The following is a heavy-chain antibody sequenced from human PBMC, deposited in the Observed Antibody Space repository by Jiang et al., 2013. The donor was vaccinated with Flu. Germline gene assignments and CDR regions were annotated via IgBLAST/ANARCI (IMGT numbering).Heavy chain of an antibody. V-gene: IGHV4-38-2*01. D-gene: IGHD3-10*02. CDR1: GYSFSSGHY. Sequence: SGPGLVKPSETLSLTCAVSGYSFSSGHYWGWFRRPPGKGLEWIGNIYDSGSTFYNSSLKSRLRISVESSKNQFSLKLTAVTAADTAVYYCARGGWSPGTYVDLWGQGILVTVSS. CDR2: IYDSGST. J-gene: IGHJ5*02. CDR3: ARGGWSPGTYVDL.